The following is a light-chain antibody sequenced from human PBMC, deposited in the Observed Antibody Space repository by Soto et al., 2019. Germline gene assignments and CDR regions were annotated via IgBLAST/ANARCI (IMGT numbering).Light chain of an antibody. J-gene: IGKJ5*01. V-gene: IGKV1-5*03. CDR1: QSISNW. CDR3: QQYYSTPRT. Sequence: DIEMAQSPSSLSASIGDRVTITCRASQSISNWLAWYQQKPGKAPKLLIYKASTLKSGVPSRFSGSGSGTEFTLTISSLRAADAAVYYCQQYYSTPRTFGQGTRLAIK. CDR2: KAS.